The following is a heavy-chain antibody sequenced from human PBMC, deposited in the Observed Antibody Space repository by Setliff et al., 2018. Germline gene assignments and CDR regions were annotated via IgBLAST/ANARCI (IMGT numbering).Heavy chain of an antibody. CDR3: AREGFYCTNGVCYRPFDY. D-gene: IGHD2-8*01. CDR2: FYHSGSM. V-gene: IGHV4-59*12. J-gene: IGHJ4*02. CDR1: GGSISSSY. Sequence: PSETLSLTCTVSGGSISSSYWSWIRQPPGKGLEWIGYFYHSGSMNYNPSLKGRVTISVDTSKNQFPLNLTSVTAADAAVYYCAREGFYCTNGVCYRPFDYWGQGTLVTVSS.